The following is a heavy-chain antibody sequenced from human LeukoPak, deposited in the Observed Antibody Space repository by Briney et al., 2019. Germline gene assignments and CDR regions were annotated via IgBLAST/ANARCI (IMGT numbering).Heavy chain of an antibody. CDR3: AREITIFGVGDAFDI. V-gene: IGHV3-30*01. D-gene: IGHD3-3*01. Sequence: PGRSLRLSCAASGFTFSSYAMHWVRQAPGKGLEWVAVISYDGSNKYYADSVKGRFTISRDNFKNTLYLQMNSLRAEDTAVYYCAREITIFGVGDAFDIWGQGTMVTVSS. CDR2: ISYDGSNK. CDR1: GFTFSSYA. J-gene: IGHJ3*02.